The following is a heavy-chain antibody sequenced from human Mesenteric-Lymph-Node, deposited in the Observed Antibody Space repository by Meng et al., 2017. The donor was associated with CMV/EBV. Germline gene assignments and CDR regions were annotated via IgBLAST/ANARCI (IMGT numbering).Heavy chain of an antibody. D-gene: IGHD6-6*01. CDR1: GFSLSSYE. V-gene: IGHV3-21*04. J-gene: IGHJ2*01. Sequence: GGSLRLSCAASGFSLSSYEMNWVRQAPGKGLEWVSSISSSSDYIYYTDSVKGRFTISRDNAKNSLSLQMNSLRAEDTALYYCAKAGYSSSSRGRNWYFDLWGRGTLVTVSS. CDR2: ISSSSDYI. CDR3: AKAGYSSSSRGRNWYFDL.